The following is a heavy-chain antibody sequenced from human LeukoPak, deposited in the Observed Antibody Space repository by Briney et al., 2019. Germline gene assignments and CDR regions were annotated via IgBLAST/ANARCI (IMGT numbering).Heavy chain of an antibody. CDR3: ARGSSTSCYPHCYYCYYMDV. J-gene: IGHJ6*03. CDR2: IIPIFGTA. D-gene: IGHD2-2*01. CDR1: GGTFSSYA. Sequence: SVKVSCKASGGTFSSYAISWVRQAPGQGLEWMGGIIPIFGTANYAQKFQGRVTITTDESTSTAYMELSSLRSEDTAVYYCARGSSTSCYPHCYYCYYMDVWGKGTTVTVSS. V-gene: IGHV1-69*05.